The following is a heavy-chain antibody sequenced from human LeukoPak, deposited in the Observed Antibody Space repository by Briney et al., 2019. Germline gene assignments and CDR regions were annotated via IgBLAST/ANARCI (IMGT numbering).Heavy chain of an antibody. Sequence: GSLRLSCAASGFTFSSYSMNWVRQAPGKGLEWVSYISSSSSTIYYADSVKGRFTISRDNAKNSLYLQMNSLRAEDTAVYYCARAEEEVVVITTPDYWGQGTLVTVSS. V-gene: IGHV3-48*04. CDR1: GFTFSSYS. CDR2: ISSSSSTI. J-gene: IGHJ4*02. D-gene: IGHD3-22*01. CDR3: ARAEEEVVVITTPDY.